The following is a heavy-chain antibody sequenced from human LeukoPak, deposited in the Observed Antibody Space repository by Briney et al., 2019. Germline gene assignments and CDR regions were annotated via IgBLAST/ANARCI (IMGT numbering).Heavy chain of an antibody. CDR2: IKEDGSEK. D-gene: IGHD5-18*01. J-gene: IGHJ4*02. CDR1: GFTFSTYW. CDR3: ARGYTRGY. V-gene: IGHV3-7*04. Sequence: PGGSLRLSCSASGFTFSTYWMSWVRQAPGKGLEWVANIKEDGSEKNYADSVKGRFTISRDNAKNSLYLQMNSLRAEDTAVYYCARGYTRGYWGQGTLVIVSS.